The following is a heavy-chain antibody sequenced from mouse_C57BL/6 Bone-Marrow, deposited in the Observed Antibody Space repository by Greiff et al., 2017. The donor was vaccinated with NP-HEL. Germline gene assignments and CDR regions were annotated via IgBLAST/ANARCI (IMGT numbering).Heavy chain of an antibody. D-gene: IGHD2-13*01. CDR2: IDPNSGGT. CDR1: GYTFTSYW. J-gene: IGHJ3*01. Sequence: QVQLQQPGAELVKPGASVKLSCKASGYTFTSYWMHWVKQRPGRGLEWIGRIDPNSGGTKYNEKFKSKATLTVDKPSSTTYMQISSLTSEDSEVYICARARSDCGWFAYWGQGTLVTVSA. V-gene: IGHV1-72*01. CDR3: ARARSDCGWFAY.